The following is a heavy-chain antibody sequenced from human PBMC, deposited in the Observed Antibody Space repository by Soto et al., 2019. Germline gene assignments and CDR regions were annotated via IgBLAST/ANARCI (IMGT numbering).Heavy chain of an antibody. CDR2: IYWDDDK. CDR3: AHSAIIEYNFDY. Sequence: GLDLEWLALIYWDDDKRYSPSLKSRLTITKDTSKNQVVLTMTNMDPVDTATYYCAHSAIIEYNFDYWGQGTLVTVSS. V-gene: IGHV2-5*02. D-gene: IGHD5-12*01. J-gene: IGHJ4*02.